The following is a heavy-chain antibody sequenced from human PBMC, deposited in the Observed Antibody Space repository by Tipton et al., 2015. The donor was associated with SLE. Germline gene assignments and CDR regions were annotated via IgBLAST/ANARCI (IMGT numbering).Heavy chain of an antibody. CDR3: AAAGPRYYYFMDV. V-gene: IGHV3-53*04. CDR2: IYSGGST. CDR1: GFTVSSNY. J-gene: IGHJ6*03. D-gene: IGHD6-13*01. Sequence: SLRLSCAASGFTVSSNYMSWVRQAPGKGLEWVSVIYSGGSTYYADSVKGRFTISRHNSKNTLYLQMNSLRAEDTAVYYCAAAGPRYYYFMDVWGKEPTVTVSS.